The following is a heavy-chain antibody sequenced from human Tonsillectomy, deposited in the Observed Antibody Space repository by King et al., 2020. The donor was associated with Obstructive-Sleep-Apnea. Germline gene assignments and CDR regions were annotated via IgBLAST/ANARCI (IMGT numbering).Heavy chain of an antibody. D-gene: IGHD1-1*01. V-gene: IGHV1-69*04. J-gene: IGHJ4*02. CDR2: IIPLLGIA. CDR1: GDTFTSYA. Sequence: QLVQSGAEVKKPGSSVKVSCKGSGDTFTSYAFTWVRQAPGQGLEWMGGIIPLLGIANYAQKFQGRVTITADKSTSTAYMELSGLRSDDTAVYYCAREAPTITGTKLFDYWVQGTLVTVSS. CDR3: AREAPTITGTKLFDY.